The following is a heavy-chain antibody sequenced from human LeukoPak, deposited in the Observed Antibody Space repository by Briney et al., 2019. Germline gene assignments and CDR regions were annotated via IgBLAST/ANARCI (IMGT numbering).Heavy chain of an antibody. J-gene: IGHJ4*02. Sequence: KPSQTLSLTCTVSGGSISSGGYYWSWIRQHPGKGLEWIGYIYYSGSTYYNPSLKSRVTISVDTSKNQFSLKLSSVTAADTAVYYCARVEDCSSTSCYTFDYWGQGTLVTASS. D-gene: IGHD2-2*01. V-gene: IGHV4-31*03. CDR3: ARVEDCSSTSCYTFDY. CDR1: GGSISSGGYY. CDR2: IYYSGST.